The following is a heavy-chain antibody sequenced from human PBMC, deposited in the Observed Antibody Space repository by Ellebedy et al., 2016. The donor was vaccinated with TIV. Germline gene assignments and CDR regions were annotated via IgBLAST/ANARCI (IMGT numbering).Heavy chain of an antibody. CDR2: ISRNGGRT. J-gene: IGHJ2*01. CDR1: GFNLTCCP. Sequence: PGGSLRLSCAASGFNLTCCPMPWVRQAPGKGLEYVSAISRNGGRTFYVNSVKGRFTVSRDISTNTVYLQMGSLRLEDMSMYYCVRGGDGATAVSSWYFDLWGRGTLVTVSS. D-gene: IGHD2-21*02. V-gene: IGHV3-64*01. CDR3: VRGGDGATAVSSWYFDL.